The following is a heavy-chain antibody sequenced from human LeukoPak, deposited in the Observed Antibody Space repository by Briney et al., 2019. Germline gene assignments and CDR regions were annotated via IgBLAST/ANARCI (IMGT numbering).Heavy chain of an antibody. V-gene: IGHV4-39*01. J-gene: IGHJ4*02. CDR2: IYYSGST. CDR1: GGSISSSSYY. CDR3: ARRVTVTTYYFDY. Sequence: SETLSLTCTVSGGSISSSSYYWGWIRQPPGKGLEWIGSIYYSGSTYYNPSLKGRVTIPVDTSKNQFSLKLSSVTAADTAVYYCARRVTVTTYYFDYWGQGTLVTVSS. D-gene: IGHD4-17*01.